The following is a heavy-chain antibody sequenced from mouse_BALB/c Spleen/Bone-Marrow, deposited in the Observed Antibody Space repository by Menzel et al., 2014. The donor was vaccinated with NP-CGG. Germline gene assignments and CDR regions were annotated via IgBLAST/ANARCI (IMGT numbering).Heavy chain of an antibody. CDR1: GFSLTSYG. Sequence: VQVVESGPGLVAPSQSLSITCTVSGFSLTSYGVHWVRQPPGKGLEWLGVIWAGGSTNYNSALMSRLSISKDNSKSQVFLKMNSLQTDGTAMYYCARGGEYGNYFFDYWGQGTTLTVSS. J-gene: IGHJ2*01. CDR2: IWAGGST. D-gene: IGHD2-10*02. V-gene: IGHV2-9*02. CDR3: ARGGEYGNYFFDY.